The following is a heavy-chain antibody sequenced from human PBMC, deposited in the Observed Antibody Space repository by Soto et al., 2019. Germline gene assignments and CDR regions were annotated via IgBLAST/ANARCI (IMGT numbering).Heavy chain of an antibody. Sequence: QVHLVQSGAEVKKPGASVKVSCKASGYTFTGYYIHWVRQAPGQGLEWMGWINPKSGGAHIAQKFVGWVTMTRETSISTIYMELSSLRSNDTAVYYCAKDYYDGSASYGIEIWGQGTMVTVAS. V-gene: IGHV1-2*04. CDR3: AKDYYDGSASYGIEI. CDR2: INPKSGGA. J-gene: IGHJ3*02. CDR1: GYTFTGYY. D-gene: IGHD3-16*01.